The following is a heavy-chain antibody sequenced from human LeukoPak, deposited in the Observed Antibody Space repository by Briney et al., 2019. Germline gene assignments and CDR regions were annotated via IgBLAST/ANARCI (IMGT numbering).Heavy chain of an antibody. CDR1: GYTLTSNA. V-gene: IGHV1-3*01. D-gene: IGHD3-10*01. CDR3: ARFRWGSGSPDFDY. Sequence: ASVKVSCKASGYTLTSNAIHWVRQAPGQRLEWMGWINAGNGNTKYSQKFRGRVTITRDTSASTAYMELSSLRSEDTAVYYCARFRWGSGSPDFDYWGQGTLVTVSS. CDR2: INAGNGNT. J-gene: IGHJ4*02.